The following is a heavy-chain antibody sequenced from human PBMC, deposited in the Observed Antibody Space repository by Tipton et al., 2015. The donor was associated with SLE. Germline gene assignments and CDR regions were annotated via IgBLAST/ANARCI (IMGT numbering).Heavy chain of an antibody. J-gene: IGHJ2*01. D-gene: IGHD6-13*01. CDR2: IYTGGTT. CDR1: GFTVSGNQ. CDR3: ATRIAAAGTDWYFEV. V-gene: IGHV3-66*04. Sequence: SLRLSCAASGFTVSGNQMSWVRQAPGKGLEWVSVIYTGGTTFYADSVEGRVTISRDIFKNSLYLHMNSLRAEDTAVYYCATRIAAAGTDWYFEVWGRGTLVAVAS.